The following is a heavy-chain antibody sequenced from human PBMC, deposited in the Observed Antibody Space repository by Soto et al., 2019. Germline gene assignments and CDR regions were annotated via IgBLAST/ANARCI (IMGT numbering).Heavy chain of an antibody. CDR1: GFTFDDYA. D-gene: IGHD3-16*02. J-gene: IGHJ4*02. Sequence: PGGSLRLSCAASGFTFDDYAMHWVRQAPGKGLEWVSGISWNSGSIGYADSVKGRFTISRDNAKNSLYLQMNSLRAEDTALYYCAKVGGYVWGSYRQALDYWGQGTLVTVSS. CDR2: ISWNSGSI. V-gene: IGHV3-9*01. CDR3: AKVGGYVWGSYRQALDY.